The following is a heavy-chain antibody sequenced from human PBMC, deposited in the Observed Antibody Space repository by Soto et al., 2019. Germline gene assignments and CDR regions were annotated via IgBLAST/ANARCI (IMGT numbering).Heavy chain of an antibody. D-gene: IGHD6-19*01. V-gene: IGHV4-59*01. J-gene: IGHJ2*01. CDR3: ARWRQWLFSHWYFDL. CDR1: RGSISSYY. CDR2: IYYSGTT. Sequence: QVQLQESGPGLVKPSETLSLTCTVSRGSISSYYWSWIRQPPGKGLEWIGHIYYSGTTNYNPSLRSRLSLSVETSKNQCSLYLDSVTAADTAVYYCARWRQWLFSHWYFDLGGRGTLVTVSS.